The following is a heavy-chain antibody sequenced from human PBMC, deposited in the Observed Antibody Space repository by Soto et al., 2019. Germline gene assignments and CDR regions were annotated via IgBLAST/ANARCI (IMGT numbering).Heavy chain of an antibody. CDR1: GFTLGDFP. CDR3: TRASSYDSSGYYSSHFDS. D-gene: IGHD3-22*01. CDR2: IRSKAYGGTA. J-gene: IGHJ4*02. V-gene: IGHV3-49*03. Sequence: PGGSLRLSCKVSGFTLGDFPMSWFRRAPGKGLEWVGFIRSKAYGGTAEYAASVKGRFIISREDSKNIAYLQMNSLKTEDTAVYYCTRASSYDSSGYYSSHFDSWGQGTLVTVSS.